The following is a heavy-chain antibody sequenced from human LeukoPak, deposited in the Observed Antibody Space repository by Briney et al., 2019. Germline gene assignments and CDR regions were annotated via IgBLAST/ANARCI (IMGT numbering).Heavy chain of an antibody. Sequence: GGSLRLSCVASGFTFNNYAIHWVRQAPGKGLEWVAVISYDGSNKYYADSVKGRFTISRDNSKNTLYLQMNSLRAEDTAVYYCASGSAPHYFDYWGQGTLVTVSS. D-gene: IGHD2-15*01. CDR2: ISYDGSNK. CDR3: ASGSAPHYFDY. J-gene: IGHJ4*02. V-gene: IGHV3-30-3*01. CDR1: GFTFNNYA.